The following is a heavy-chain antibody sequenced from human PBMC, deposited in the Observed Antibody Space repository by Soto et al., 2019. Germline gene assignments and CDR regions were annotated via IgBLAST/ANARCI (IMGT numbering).Heavy chain of an antibody. D-gene: IGHD2-21*01. CDR3: ARDAILFARVIVCYGMHV. V-gene: IGHV1-8*01. CDR1: GYSFTRHD. CDR2: INPSSGNT. J-gene: IGHJ6*02. Sequence: QVQLVQSGAEVKKPGASVKVSCKASGYSFTRHDINWVRQAPGQGLEWMGWINPSSGNTGYAQRFLGRLTMTTDSSTSTAYVELSGRKAEDTAIYYSARDAILFARVIVCYGMHVWGQGTTVTVPS.